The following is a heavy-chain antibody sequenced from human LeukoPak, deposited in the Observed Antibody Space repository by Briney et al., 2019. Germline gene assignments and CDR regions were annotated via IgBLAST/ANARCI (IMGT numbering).Heavy chain of an antibody. J-gene: IGHJ4*02. V-gene: IGHV3-48*01. CDR2: ISSSSGTI. D-gene: IGHD3-10*01. CDR1: GFTFGRNG. Sequence: GGSLRLSCAASGFTFGRNGMTWVRQAPGKGLEWVSYISSSSGTIYYADSVKGRFTISRDNAKNSLYLQMNSLRAEDTAVYYCARDWFNDYWGQGTLVTVSS. CDR3: ARDWFNDY.